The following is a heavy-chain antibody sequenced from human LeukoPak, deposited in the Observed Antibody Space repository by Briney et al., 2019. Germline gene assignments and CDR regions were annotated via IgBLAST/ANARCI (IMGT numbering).Heavy chain of an antibody. Sequence: GGSLRLSCVASGFSFSDYWMHWVRQAPGKGLVWVSHINSDGSSTNYADSVKGRFTVSRDNAKNTLYLQMNSLRAEDTAVYYCAKEDYGDDPDYWGQGTLVTVSS. J-gene: IGHJ4*02. CDR1: GFSFSDYW. CDR3: AKEDYGDDPDY. CDR2: INSDGSST. D-gene: IGHD4-17*01. V-gene: IGHV3-74*01.